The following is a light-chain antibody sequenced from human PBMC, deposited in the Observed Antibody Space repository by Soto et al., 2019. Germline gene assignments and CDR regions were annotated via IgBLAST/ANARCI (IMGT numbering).Light chain of an antibody. J-gene: IGKJ1*01. Sequence: EIVLTQSPGTLSLSPGERATLSCRASQSVSSSFLAWYQLKPGQAPRLLIYGASSRATGIPDRFSGSGSGTAFTLTISRLEPEDFAVYYCQQCDSSPWTFGQGTKVEIK. CDR1: QSVSSSF. V-gene: IGKV3-20*01. CDR3: QQCDSSPWT. CDR2: GAS.